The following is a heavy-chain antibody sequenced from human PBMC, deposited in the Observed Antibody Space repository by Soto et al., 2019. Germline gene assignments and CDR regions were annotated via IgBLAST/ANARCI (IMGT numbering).Heavy chain of an antibody. CDR1: GYTFTSYY. J-gene: IGHJ3*02. CDR3: ASGLEPHAFDI. Sequence: GASVKVSCKASGYTFTSYYMHWVRQAPGQGLEWMGIINPSGGSTSYAQKFQGRVTMTRDTSTSTVYMELCSLRSEDTAVYYCASGLEPHAFDIWGQGTMVTVSS. CDR2: INPSGGST. V-gene: IGHV1-46*01.